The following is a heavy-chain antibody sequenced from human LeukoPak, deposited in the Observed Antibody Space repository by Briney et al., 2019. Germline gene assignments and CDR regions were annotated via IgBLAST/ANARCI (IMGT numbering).Heavy chain of an antibody. CDR2: IRYDGSNK. V-gene: IGHV3-30*02. CDR1: GFTVSSNY. Sequence: GGSLRLSCAASGFTVSSNYMSWVRQAPGKGLEWVAFIRYDGSNKYYADSVKGRFTISRDNSKNTLYLQMNSPRAEDTAVYYCARILSSAWGELGYWGQGTLVTVSS. CDR3: ARILSSAWGELGY. D-gene: IGHD6-19*01. J-gene: IGHJ4*02.